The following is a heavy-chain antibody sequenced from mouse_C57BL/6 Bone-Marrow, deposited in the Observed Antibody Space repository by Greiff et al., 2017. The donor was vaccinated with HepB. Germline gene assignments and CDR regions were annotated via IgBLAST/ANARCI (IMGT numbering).Heavy chain of an antibody. J-gene: IGHJ4*01. CDR3: AREVINVSPYYAMDY. CDR2: IDPSDSYT. CDR1: GYTFTSYW. Sequence: VQLQQPGAELVRPGTSVKLSCKASGYTFTSYWMHWVKQRPGQGLEWIGVIDPSDSYTNYNQKFKGKATLTVDTSSSTAYMQLSSLTSEDSAVYYCAREVINVSPYYAMDYWGQGTSVTVSS. V-gene: IGHV1-59*01. D-gene: IGHD1-1*01.